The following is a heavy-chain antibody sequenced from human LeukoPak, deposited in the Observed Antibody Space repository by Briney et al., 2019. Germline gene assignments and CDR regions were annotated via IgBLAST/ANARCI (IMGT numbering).Heavy chain of an antibody. Sequence: SETLSLTCTVSGGSIRTDGSYWAWIRQPPGKGLEWIGSIYIDGITHYNSSLQSRVTLSIDTSKNHFSLRLTSVTAADTAVFYCARLFTRAWEYHYGMDVWGQGTAVTVSS. CDR1: GGSIRTDGSY. J-gene: IGHJ6*02. V-gene: IGHV4-39*02. CDR3: ARLFTRAWEYHYGMDV. D-gene: IGHD1-26*01. CDR2: IYIDGIT.